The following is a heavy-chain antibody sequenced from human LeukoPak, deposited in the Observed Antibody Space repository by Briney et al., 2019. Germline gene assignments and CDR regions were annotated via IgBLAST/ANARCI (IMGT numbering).Heavy chain of an antibody. CDR1: GFTFSSYS. Sequence: GGSLRLSCAASGFTFSSYSMNWVRQAPGKGLEWVSSISSSSSYIYYADSVKGRFTISRDNAKNSLYLQMNSLRAEDTAVYYCAVPPGYSYGQVTDYWGQGTLVTVSS. CDR2: ISSSSSYI. J-gene: IGHJ4*02. V-gene: IGHV3-21*01. CDR3: AVPPGYSYGQVTDY. D-gene: IGHD5-18*01.